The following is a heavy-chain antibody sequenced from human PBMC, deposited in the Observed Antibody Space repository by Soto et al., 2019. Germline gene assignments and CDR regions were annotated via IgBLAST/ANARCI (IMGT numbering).Heavy chain of an antibody. Sequence: QVQLVQSGAEVKKPGASVKVSCKASGYTFTSYDINWVRQATGQGLEWMGWMNPNSGNTGYAQKFQGRVTMTRNTSISAVCMELGSLRSEDTALYYCAREKTSYCMVGWCQGTTVTVSS. CDR2: MNPNSGNT. V-gene: IGHV1-8*01. J-gene: IGHJ6*02. CDR1: GYTFTSYD. CDR3: AREKTSYCMVG.